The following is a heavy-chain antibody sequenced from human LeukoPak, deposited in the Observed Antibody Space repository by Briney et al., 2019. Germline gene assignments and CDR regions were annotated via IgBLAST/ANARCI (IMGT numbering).Heavy chain of an antibody. CDR3: SRLAPYPGVWASDY. CDR1: VGSISNYY. Sequence: SETLSLTCTVSVGSISNYYWSWIRQPPGKGLEWIEYIYNSGSTNSNLSLKSRVTISVDKSKNQFSLKLSSVTAADTAVYYCSRLAPYPGVWASDYWGQGTLVSVSS. V-gene: IGHV4-59*08. J-gene: IGHJ4*02. CDR2: IYNSGST. D-gene: IGHD6-13*01.